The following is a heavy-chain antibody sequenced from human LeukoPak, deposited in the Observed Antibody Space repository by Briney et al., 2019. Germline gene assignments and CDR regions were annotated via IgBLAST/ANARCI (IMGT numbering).Heavy chain of an antibody. CDR3: AREGNYGSGSYYPYYYYGMDV. CDR1: GYTFTSYD. Sequence: ASVKVSCKASGYTFTSYDINWVRQATGQGLEWMGWMNPNSGNTGYAQKFQGRVTMTRNTSISTAYMELSSLRSEDTAVYYCAREGNYGSGSYYPYYYYGMDVWGQGTTVTVSS. D-gene: IGHD3-10*01. V-gene: IGHV1-8*01. J-gene: IGHJ6*02. CDR2: MNPNSGNT.